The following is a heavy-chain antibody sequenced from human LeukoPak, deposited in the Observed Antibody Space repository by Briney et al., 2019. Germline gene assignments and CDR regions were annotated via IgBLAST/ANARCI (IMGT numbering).Heavy chain of an antibody. D-gene: IGHD3-9*01. CDR2: IYSGGST. V-gene: IGHV3-66*01. CDR3: ASGQYYDILTGYPQPTPNFDY. Sequence: GGSLRLSCAASGFTVSSNYMSWVRRAPGKGLEWVSVIYSGGSTYYADSVKGRFTISRDNSKNTLYLQMNSLRAEDTAVYYCASGQYYDILTGYPQPTPNFDYWGQGTLVTVSS. CDR1: GFTVSSNY. J-gene: IGHJ4*02.